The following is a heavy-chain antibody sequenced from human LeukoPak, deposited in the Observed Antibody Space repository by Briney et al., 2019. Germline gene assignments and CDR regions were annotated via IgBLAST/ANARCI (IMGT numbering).Heavy chain of an antibody. CDR1: GGTFSSYA. Sequence: GASMKVSCKASGGTFSSYAISWVRQAPGQGLEWMGGIIPIFGTANYAQKFQGRVTITADISTNTAYMELSSLRSEDTAVYFCAGIPVFGVVLHQEPVWGKGTTVTVSS. J-gene: IGHJ6*04. CDR2: IIPIFGTA. V-gene: IGHV1-69*06. CDR3: AGIPVFGVVLHQEPV. D-gene: IGHD3-3*01.